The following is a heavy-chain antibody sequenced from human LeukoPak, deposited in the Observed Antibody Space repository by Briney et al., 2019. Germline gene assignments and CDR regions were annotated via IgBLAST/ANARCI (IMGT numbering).Heavy chain of an antibody. CDR2: ISYDGSNK. J-gene: IGHJ6*02. D-gene: IGHD2-2*01. CDR1: GFTFSSHG. Sequence: GRSLRLSCAASGFTFSSHGMHWVRQAPGKGLEWVAVISYDGSNKYYADSVKGRFTISRDNSKNTLYLQMNSLRAEDTAVYYCAKDHQDIVVVPAATAYYYGMDVWGQGTTVTVSS. V-gene: IGHV3-30*18. CDR3: AKDHQDIVVVPAATAYYYGMDV.